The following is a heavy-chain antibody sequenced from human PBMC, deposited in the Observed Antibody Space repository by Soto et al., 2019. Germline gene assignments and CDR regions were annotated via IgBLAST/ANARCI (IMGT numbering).Heavy chain of an antibody. J-gene: IGHJ4*02. Sequence: QVQLVQSGAEVKKPGASVKVSCKASGYTFTSYGITSVRQAPGRGLEWLGWSSAYNGNTDYAQKVQDRVTMTTDRSTSTADMEMRSLRSDDTAVYYCARADVLEDTSSFCLDFWGQGTLVTVSS. V-gene: IGHV1-18*01. D-gene: IGHD6-13*01. CDR3: ARADVLEDTSSFCLDF. CDR2: SSAYNGNT. CDR1: GYTFTSYG.